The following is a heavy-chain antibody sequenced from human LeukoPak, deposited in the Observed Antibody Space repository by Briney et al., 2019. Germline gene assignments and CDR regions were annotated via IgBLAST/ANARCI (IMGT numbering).Heavy chain of an antibody. CDR2: ISGSGSGSST. CDR3: AKNIAAAKLPDY. D-gene: IGHD6-13*01. CDR1: GFTFSSYA. V-gene: IGHV3-23*01. J-gene: IGHJ4*02. Sequence: GSLRLSCAASGFTFSSYAMNWVRLAPGKGLEWVSGISGSGSGSSTYYADSVKGRFTISRDNSKNTLFLQMNSLRAEDTAVYYCAKNIAAAKLPDYWGQGTLVTVSS.